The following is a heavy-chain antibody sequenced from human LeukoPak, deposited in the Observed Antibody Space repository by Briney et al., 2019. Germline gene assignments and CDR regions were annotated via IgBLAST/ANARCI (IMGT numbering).Heavy chain of an antibody. CDR1: GFTFSNYG. CDR3: AKDLFNSYNFDY. J-gene: IGHJ4*02. D-gene: IGHD3-10*01. CDR2: IWYDGSNK. Sequence: GGSLRLSCAASGFTFSNYGMHWVRQAPGKGLEWVEVIWYDGSNKWYAESVKGRFTIYRDNSKNTLYLQMNSLRAEDTAVYYCAKDLFNSYNFDYWGQGTLVTVSS. V-gene: IGHV3-30*02.